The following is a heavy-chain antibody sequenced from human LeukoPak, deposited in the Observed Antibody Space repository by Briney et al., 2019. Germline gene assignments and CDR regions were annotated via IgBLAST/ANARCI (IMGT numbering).Heavy chain of an antibody. J-gene: IGHJ4*02. CDR3: ARASYDSSGYYYLDY. Sequence: SETLSLTCAVYGGSFSDYYWSWIRQPPGKGLEWTGYMYYSGSSYYHPSLKSRVTISIDTSKNQLSLKLSSVTAADTAVYYCARASYDSSGYYYLDYWGQGTLVTVSS. V-gene: IGHV4-30-4*01. CDR2: MYYSGSS. CDR1: GGSFSDYY. D-gene: IGHD3-22*01.